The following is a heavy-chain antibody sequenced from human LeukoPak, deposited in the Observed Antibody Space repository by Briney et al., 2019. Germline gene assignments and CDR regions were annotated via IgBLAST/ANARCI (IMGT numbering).Heavy chain of an antibody. D-gene: IGHD2-8*01. V-gene: IGHV4-34*01. Sequence: ASETLSLTCAVYGGSFSGYYWSWIRQPPGKGLEWIGEINHSGSTNYNPSFKSRVTISVDTSKNQFSLKLSSVTAADTAVYYCARGPNNWFDPWGQGTLVTVSS. CDR1: GGSFSGYY. CDR2: INHSGST. CDR3: ARGPNNWFDP. J-gene: IGHJ5*02.